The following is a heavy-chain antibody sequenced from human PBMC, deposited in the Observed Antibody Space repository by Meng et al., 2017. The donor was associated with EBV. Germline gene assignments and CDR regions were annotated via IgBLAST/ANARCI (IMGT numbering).Heavy chain of an antibody. Sequence: GGGAAQPWSSLEPSCAASGFTFSSYVMHGGRQAPGKRLEWVAVISYNGSNKYYAGSVKGRFTISRDNSKNTLYLQMNSLRAEDTAVYYCARDPDSSGWYYFDYWGQGTLVTVSS. CDR3: ARDPDSSGWYYFDY. D-gene: IGHD6-19*01. J-gene: IGHJ4*02. V-gene: IGHV3-30-3*01. CDR2: ISYNGSNK. CDR1: GFTFSSYV.